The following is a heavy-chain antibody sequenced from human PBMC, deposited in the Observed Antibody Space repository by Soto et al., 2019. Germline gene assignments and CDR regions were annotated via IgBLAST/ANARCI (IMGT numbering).Heavy chain of an antibody. CDR2: ISYDGSNK. J-gene: IGHJ5*02. Sequence: GGSLRLSCAASGFTFSSYAMHWVRQAPGKGLEWVVVISYDGSNKYYADSVKGRFTISRDNSKNTLYLQMNSLRAEDTAVYYCARDRGSSSNWFDPWGQGTLVTVSS. CDR1: GFTFSSYA. D-gene: IGHD6-13*01. CDR3: ARDRGSSSNWFDP. V-gene: IGHV3-30*04.